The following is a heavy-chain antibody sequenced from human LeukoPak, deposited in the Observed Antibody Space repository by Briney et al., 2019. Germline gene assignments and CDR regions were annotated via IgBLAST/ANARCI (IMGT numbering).Heavy chain of an antibody. V-gene: IGHV4-34*01. CDR1: GGSISSYY. D-gene: IGHD6-19*01. CDR3: ARRALIAVAGKFWFDP. CDR2: INHSGST. J-gene: IGHJ5*02. Sequence: SETLSLTCSVSGGSISSYYWRWIRQPPGKGLEWIGEINHSGSTNYNPSLKSRVTISVDTSKNQFSLKLSSVTAADTAVYYCARRALIAVAGKFWFDPWGQGTLVTVSS.